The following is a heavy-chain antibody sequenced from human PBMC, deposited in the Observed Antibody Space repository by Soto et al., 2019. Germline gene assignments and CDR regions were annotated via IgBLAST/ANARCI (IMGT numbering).Heavy chain of an antibody. Sequence: GXSVKVSCKASGYTFTSYYMHWVRQAPGQGLEWMGIINPSGGSTSYAQKFQGRVTMTRDTSTSTVYMELSSLRSEDTAVYYCARDGDCSGGSCYLGAGPPNDAFDIWGQGTMVTVSS. CDR2: INPSGGST. V-gene: IGHV1-46*01. CDR1: GYTFTSYY. J-gene: IGHJ3*02. D-gene: IGHD2-15*01. CDR3: ARDGDCSGGSCYLGAGPPNDAFDI.